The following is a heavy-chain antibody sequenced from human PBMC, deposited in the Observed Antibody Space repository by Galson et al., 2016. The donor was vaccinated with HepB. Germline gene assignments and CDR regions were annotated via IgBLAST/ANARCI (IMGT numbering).Heavy chain of an antibody. D-gene: IGHD3-16*01. CDR1: GVSVSSGTYY. CDR2: INYGGSS. CDR3: ARGFWGSHSPDY. Sequence: SETLSLTCIVSGVSVSSGTYYWSWIRQPPGKALEWIGYINYGGSSKYSPSLKSRVTISIDTSKNQLSLKLNSVTAADTAVYYWARGFWGSHSPDYWGQGILVTVSS. J-gene: IGHJ4*02. V-gene: IGHV4-61*01.